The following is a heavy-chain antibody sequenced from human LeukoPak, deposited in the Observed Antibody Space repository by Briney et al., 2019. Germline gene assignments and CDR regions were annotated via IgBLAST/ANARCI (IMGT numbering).Heavy chain of an antibody. CDR1: GGSINSYY. CDR2: ISYSGST. V-gene: IGHV4-59*01. J-gene: IGHJ6*03. CDR3: ARDTYYCSSTSCPYYYYYYMDV. Sequence: PSETLSLTCTVSGGSINSYYWSWIRQAPGKGLEWIGYISYSGSTNYNPSLKSRVTISVDTSKNQFSLKLSSVTAADTAVYYCARDTYYCSSTSCPYYYYYYMDVWGKGTTVTVSS. D-gene: IGHD2-2*01.